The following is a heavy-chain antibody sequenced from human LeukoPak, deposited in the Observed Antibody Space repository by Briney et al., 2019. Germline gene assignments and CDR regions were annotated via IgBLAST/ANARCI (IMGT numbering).Heavy chain of an antibody. CDR2: IKGDGSLK. V-gene: IGHV3-7*01. CDR1: GFTFTSHW. J-gene: IGHJ3*02. Sequence: PGGSLRLSCAASGFTFTSHWMNWVRQAPGKGLEWVANIKGDGSLKYYLDSVKGRFTISRDNAKNSLYLQMNSLRAEDTAVYYCARDRNYYDSSGYYDAFDIWGQGTTVTVSS. D-gene: IGHD3-22*01. CDR3: ARDRNYYDSSGYYDAFDI.